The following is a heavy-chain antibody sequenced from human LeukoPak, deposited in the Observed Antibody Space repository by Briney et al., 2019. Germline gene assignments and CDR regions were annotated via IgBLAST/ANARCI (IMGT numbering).Heavy chain of an antibody. CDR2: INHSGST. CDR1: GGSINDYF. Sequence: SETLSLTCTVSGGSINDYFWSWIRQPPGKGLEWIGEINHSGSTNYNPSLKSRVTISVDTSKNQFSLKLSSVTAADTAVYYCARGGGRTLRTRPFDYWGQGTLVTVSS. J-gene: IGHJ4*02. V-gene: IGHV4-34*01. D-gene: IGHD1-26*01. CDR3: ARGGGRTLRTRPFDY.